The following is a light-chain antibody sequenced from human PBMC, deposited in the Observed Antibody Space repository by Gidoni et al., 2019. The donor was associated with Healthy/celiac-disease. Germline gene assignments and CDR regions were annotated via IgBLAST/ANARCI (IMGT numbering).Light chain of an antibody. CDR2: GAS. CDR1: QSVSSSY. Sequence: DIVLTQSPGTLSLSPGERATLSCRASQSVSSSYLAWYQQKPGQAPRLLIYGASSRATDIPDRFSGSGSGTDFNLTISRLEPEDFAVYYCQQYGSSPPWTFGQGTKVEIK. CDR3: QQYGSSPPWT. V-gene: IGKV3-20*01. J-gene: IGKJ1*01.